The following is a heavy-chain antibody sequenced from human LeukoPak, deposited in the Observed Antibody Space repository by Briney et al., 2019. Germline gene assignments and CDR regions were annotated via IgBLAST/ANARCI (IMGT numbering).Heavy chain of an antibody. V-gene: IGHV3-74*01. CDR3: ARDKGSGWYADAFDI. CDR2: INSDGSST. Sequence: GGSLRLSCAASGFTFSSYWMHWVRQAPGKGLVWVSRINSDGSSTSYADSVKGRFTISRDNAKNTLYLQMNSLRAEDTAVYYCARDKGSGWYADAFDIWGQGTMVTVSS. D-gene: IGHD6-19*01. J-gene: IGHJ3*02. CDR1: GFTFSSYW.